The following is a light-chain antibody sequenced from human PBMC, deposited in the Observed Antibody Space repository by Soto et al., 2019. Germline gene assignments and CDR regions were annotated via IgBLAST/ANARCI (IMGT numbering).Light chain of an antibody. CDR2: EVS. J-gene: IGLJ1*01. CDR3: SSYSGTNYHYV. V-gene: IGLV2-8*01. Sequence: QSVLAQPPSASGSFGQSVTISCNGTSSDVGGYNYVSWYQQHPGKAPKLMIYEVSERPSGVPDRFSGSKSGNTASLTVSGLQADDEADYYCSSYSGTNYHYVFGTGTKVTVL. CDR1: SSDVGGYNY.